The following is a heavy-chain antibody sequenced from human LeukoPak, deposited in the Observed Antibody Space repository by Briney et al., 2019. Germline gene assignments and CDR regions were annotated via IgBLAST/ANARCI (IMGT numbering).Heavy chain of an antibody. J-gene: IGHJ4*02. CDR3: ARGESLPGRGVISYFDY. CDR2: INHSGNT. D-gene: IGHD3-10*01. V-gene: IGHV4-34*01. CDR1: GGSFSGYY. Sequence: SETLSLTCAVYGGSFSGYYWSWIRQPPGKGLEWIGEINHSGNTNYNPSLKSRVTILVDTSKNQFSLKLSSVTAADTAVYYCARGESLPGRGVISYFDYWGQGTLVTVSS.